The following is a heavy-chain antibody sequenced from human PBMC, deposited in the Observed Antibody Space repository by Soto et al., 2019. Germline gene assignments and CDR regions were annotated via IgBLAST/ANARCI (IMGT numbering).Heavy chain of an antibody. CDR3: ARRYYDSSGYYPWAFDI. CDR2: IYHSGST. CDR1: GGSISSSNW. V-gene: IGHV4-4*02. D-gene: IGHD3-22*01. Sequence: SGTLSPTCAVSGGSISSSNWWGLGRQPPGKGLEWIGEIYHSGSTNYNPSLKSRVTISVDKSKNQFSLKLSSVTAADTAAYYCARRYYDSSGYYPWAFDIWGQGTMVTVS. J-gene: IGHJ3*02.